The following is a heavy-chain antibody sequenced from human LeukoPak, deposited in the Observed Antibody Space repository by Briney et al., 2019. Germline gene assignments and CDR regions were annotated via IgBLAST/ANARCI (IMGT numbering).Heavy chain of an antibody. Sequence: PGRSLRLSCAASGFTFSSHAMHWVRQAPGKGLEWVAVISYDGSNKYYADSVKGRFTISRDNSKNTLYLQMNSLRAEDTAVYYCAREEWDEGYFDYWGQGTLVTVSS. CDR1: GFTFSSHA. CDR3: AREEWDEGYFDY. J-gene: IGHJ4*02. V-gene: IGHV3-30-3*01. CDR2: ISYDGSNK. D-gene: IGHD1-26*01.